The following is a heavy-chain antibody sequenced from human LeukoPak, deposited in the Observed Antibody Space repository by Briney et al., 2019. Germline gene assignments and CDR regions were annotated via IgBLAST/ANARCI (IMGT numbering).Heavy chain of an antibody. CDR3: ARVSGYNYGSFDP. CDR2: IYYSGST. Sequence: SETLSLTCIVSGGSISSISSNNYHWGWIRQPPGKGLEWIGSIYYSGSTYYNPSLKSRVTISVDTSKNQFSLRLSSVTAADTAVYYCARVSGYNYGSFDPWGQGTLVTVSS. J-gene: IGHJ5*02. D-gene: IGHD5-18*01. V-gene: IGHV4-39*07. CDR1: GGSISSISSNNYH.